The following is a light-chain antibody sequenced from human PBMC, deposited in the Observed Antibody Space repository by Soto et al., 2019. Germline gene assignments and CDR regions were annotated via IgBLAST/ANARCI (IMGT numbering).Light chain of an antibody. CDR1: QNIDAW. CDR2: KAS. CDR3: QRYNTYPLT. Sequence: QMTQSPSTLSASVGDRVTITCRASQNIDAWLAWYQQKPGKAPKVLIYKASSLESGVPSRFSGSGSGTEFTLTISSLQPDDSATYYCQRYNTYPLTSGGGTKVDIK. V-gene: IGKV1-5*03. J-gene: IGKJ4*01.